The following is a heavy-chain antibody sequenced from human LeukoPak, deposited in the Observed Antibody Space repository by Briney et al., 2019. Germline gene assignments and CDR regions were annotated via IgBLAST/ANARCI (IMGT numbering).Heavy chain of an antibody. CDR3: AKDRFPSGGSGKGP. Sequence: PGGSLRLSCEASGTRVSDNYMYWVRQAPGKGLEWVSAISGSGGSTYYADFVKGRFTISRDNSKNTLYLQMNSLRAEDTAVYYCAKDRFPSGGSGKGPWGQGTLVTVSS. CDR1: GTRVSDNY. J-gene: IGHJ5*02. D-gene: IGHD3-10*01. CDR2: ISGSGGST. V-gene: IGHV3-23*01.